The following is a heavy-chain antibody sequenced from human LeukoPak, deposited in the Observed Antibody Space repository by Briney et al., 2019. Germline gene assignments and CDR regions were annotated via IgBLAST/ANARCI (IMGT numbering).Heavy chain of an antibody. Sequence: GGSLRLSCAASGFTFSSYAMHWVRQAPGKGLEWVAVISYDGSNKYYADSVKGRFTISRDNSKNTLYLQMNSLRAEDTAVYYCTRVRGVIVEGFDYWGQGTLVTVSS. J-gene: IGHJ4*02. CDR1: GFTFSSYA. D-gene: IGHD3-10*01. CDR3: TRVRGVIVEGFDY. CDR2: ISYDGSNK. V-gene: IGHV3-30-3*01.